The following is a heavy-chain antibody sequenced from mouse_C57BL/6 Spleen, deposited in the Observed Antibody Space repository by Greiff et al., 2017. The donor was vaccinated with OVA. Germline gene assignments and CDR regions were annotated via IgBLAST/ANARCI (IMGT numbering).Heavy chain of an antibody. V-gene: IGHV1-5*01. D-gene: IGHD1-1*01. CDR2: IYPGNSDT. CDR3: TREDPYYGSSYDAMDY. J-gene: IGHJ4*01. CDR1: GYTFTSYW. Sequence: EVKLVESGTVLARPGASVKMSCKTSGYTFTSYWMHWVKQRPGQGLEWIGAIYPGNSDTSYNQKFKGKAKLTAVTSASTAYMELSSLTNEDSAVYYCTREDPYYGSSYDAMDYWGQGTSVTVSS.